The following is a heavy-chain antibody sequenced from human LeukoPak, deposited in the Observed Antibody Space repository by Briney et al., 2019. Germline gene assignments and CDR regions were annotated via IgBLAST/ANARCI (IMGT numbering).Heavy chain of an antibody. CDR2: INARGDN. CDR3: ARGQVPTARGYNWFDP. D-gene: IGHD2-2*01. V-gene: IGHV4-34*01. J-gene: IGHJ5*02. Sequence: SETLSLTCAVYGWSFNDYYWNWIRQPPGKGLEWIGEINARGDNNYNPSLKSRVTISVDTSKKQFSLRLTSLIAADTALYYCARGQVPTARGYNWFDPWGQGTLVTVCS. CDR1: GWSFNDYY.